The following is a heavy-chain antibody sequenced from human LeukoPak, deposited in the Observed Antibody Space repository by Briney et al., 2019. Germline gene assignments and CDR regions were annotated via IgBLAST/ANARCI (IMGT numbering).Heavy chain of an antibody. J-gene: IGHJ4*02. CDR1: GYTFTTYA. Sequence: APVKVSCKASGYTFTTYAMHWVRQAPGQRLEWMGWINAGNGNTKYSQKFQGRVTITRDTSASTAYMELSGLRSEDTAVYYCARTTAMVTIFDYWGQGTLVTVSS. CDR2: INAGNGNT. CDR3: ARTTAMVTIFDY. V-gene: IGHV1-3*01. D-gene: IGHD5-18*01.